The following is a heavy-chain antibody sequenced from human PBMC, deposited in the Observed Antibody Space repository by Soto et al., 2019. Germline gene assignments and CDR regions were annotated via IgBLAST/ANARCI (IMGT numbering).Heavy chain of an antibody. Sequence: VELVQSGAEVKRSGASVKVSCRASGYSFINYNIHWVRQAPGQGLEWVGLIKPDGGETQVAQSFQGRVTMTRDTSTRTVYMEMSSLRPGDTAIYYCARVFYFATSVFVGFLGAFDVWGQGTKVTVSS. D-gene: IGHD3-3*02. J-gene: IGHJ3*01. V-gene: IGHV1-46*01. CDR3: ARVFYFATSVFVGFLGAFDV. CDR1: GYSFINYN. CDR2: IKPDGGET.